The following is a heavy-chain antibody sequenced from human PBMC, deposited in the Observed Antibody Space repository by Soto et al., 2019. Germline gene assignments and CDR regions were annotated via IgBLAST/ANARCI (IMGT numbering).Heavy chain of an antibody. J-gene: IGHJ5*02. CDR2: INPKSGCT. D-gene: IGHD3-3*01. CDR1: GYIISASD. V-gene: IGHV1-2*02. CDR3: ARDGVGVDFWNPMWFDP. Sequence: ASGQFCCKASGYIISASDMHWVQQANGQGFEWMGWINPKSGCTNYAQNFKGRATRSRDTSITTVYMGLRRLRSDVTAMYYCARDGVGVDFWNPMWFDPWGQGTQVTVSS.